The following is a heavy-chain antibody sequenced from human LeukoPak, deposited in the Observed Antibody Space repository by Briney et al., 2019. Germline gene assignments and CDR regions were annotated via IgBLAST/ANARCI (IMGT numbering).Heavy chain of an antibody. J-gene: IGHJ4*02. Sequence: SETLSLTCTVSGGSISSYYWSWIRQPPGKGLEWIGYIYYSGSTNYNPSLKGRVTISVDTSKNQFSLKLSSVTAADTAVYYCARQASRDCSGGSCYPFDYWGQGTLVTVSS. CDR3: ARQASRDCSGGSCYPFDY. CDR2: IYYSGST. CDR1: GGSISSYY. V-gene: IGHV4-59*08. D-gene: IGHD2-15*01.